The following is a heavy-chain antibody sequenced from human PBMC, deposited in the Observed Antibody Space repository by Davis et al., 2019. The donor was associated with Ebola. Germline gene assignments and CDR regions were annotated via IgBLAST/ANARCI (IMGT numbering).Heavy chain of an antibody. Sequence: MPSETLSLTCTVSGGSISSYYWSWIRQPPGKGLEWIGYIYYSGSTNYNPSLKSRVTISVDTSKNQFSLKLSSVTAADTAVYYCSSSSSSDYYYYGMDVWGQGTTVTVSS. D-gene: IGHD6-6*01. CDR3: SSSSSSDYYYYGMDV. J-gene: IGHJ6*02. CDR1: GGSISSYY. V-gene: IGHV4-59*01. CDR2: IYYSGST.